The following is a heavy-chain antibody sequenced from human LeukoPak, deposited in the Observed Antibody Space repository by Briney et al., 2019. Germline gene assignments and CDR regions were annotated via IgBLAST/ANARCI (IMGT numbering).Heavy chain of an antibody. CDR2: IKSKTDGGTT. V-gene: IGHV3-15*07. D-gene: IGHD6-19*01. Sequence: GGSLRLSCAASGFTFSNAWMNWVHQAPGKGLEWVGRIKSKTDGGTTDYAAPVKGRFTISRDDSKNTLYLQMNSLRAEDTAVYYCASHSSGWDDYWGQGTLVTVSS. CDR1: GFTFSNAW. J-gene: IGHJ4*02. CDR3: ASHSSGWDDY.